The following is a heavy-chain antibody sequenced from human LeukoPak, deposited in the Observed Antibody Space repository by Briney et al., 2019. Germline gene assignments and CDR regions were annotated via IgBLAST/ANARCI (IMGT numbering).Heavy chain of an antibody. CDR1: GFTFSSYG. Sequence: GGSLRLSCAASGFTFSSYGMHWVRQAPGKGLEWVAVISYDGSNKYYADSVKGRFTISRDNSKNTLYLQMNSLRAEDTAVYYCAKDVLLWFGEFNDAFDIWGQGTMVTVSS. CDR2: ISYDGSNK. V-gene: IGHV3-30*18. D-gene: IGHD3-10*01. CDR3: AKDVLLWFGEFNDAFDI. J-gene: IGHJ3*02.